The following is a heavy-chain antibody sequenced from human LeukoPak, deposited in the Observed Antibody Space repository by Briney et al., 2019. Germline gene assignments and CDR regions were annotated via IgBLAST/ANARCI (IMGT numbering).Heavy chain of an antibody. Sequence: GASVKVSCKASGYTFTGYYMHWVRQAPGQGLEWMGWINPNSGGTNYAQKFQGRVTMTRDTSISTAYMELSRLRSDDTAVYYCARVSLGYCSSTSCYGFDYWGQGTLVTVSS. J-gene: IGHJ4*02. CDR2: INPNSGGT. D-gene: IGHD2-2*01. CDR1: GYTFTGYY. CDR3: ARVSLGYCSSTSCYGFDY. V-gene: IGHV1-2*02.